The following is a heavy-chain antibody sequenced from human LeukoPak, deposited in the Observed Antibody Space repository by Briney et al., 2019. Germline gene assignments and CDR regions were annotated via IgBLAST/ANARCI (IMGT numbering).Heavy chain of an antibody. J-gene: IGHJ4*02. Sequence: SETLSLTCTVSGYSVSSGYSWGWIRQPLGKGLEWIGSIYHSGSTYYNPSLKSRVTISVDTSKNQLSLKLSSVTAADTAVYYCAREFITVATTPGPFDHWGQGTLVTVSS. V-gene: IGHV4-38-2*02. CDR2: IYHSGST. D-gene: IGHD4-17*01. CDR3: AREFITVATTPGPFDH. CDR1: GYSVSSGYS.